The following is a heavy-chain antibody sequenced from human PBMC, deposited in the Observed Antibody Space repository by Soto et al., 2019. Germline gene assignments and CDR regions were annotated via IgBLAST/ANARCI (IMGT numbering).Heavy chain of an antibody. CDR3: GGDGVLCEGVRCYGAPWDV. CDR2: IQSGGPT. D-gene: IGHD2-15*01. CDR1: GFTVSSKY. V-gene: IGHV3-66*01. Sequence: EVQLVESGGGLVQPGGSLRLSCAASGFTVSSKYMSWVRQAPGKGLEWVSLIQSGGPTYYADSVKGRFTISRDTSENTVHLKMDSLRAEDRAVYYWGGDGVLCEGVRCYGAPWDVGGKGTPVP. J-gene: IGHJ6*03.